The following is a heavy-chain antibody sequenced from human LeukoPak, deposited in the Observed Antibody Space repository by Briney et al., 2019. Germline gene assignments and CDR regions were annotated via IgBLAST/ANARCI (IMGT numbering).Heavy chain of an antibody. CDR3: ARSPLTFYDILTGYYQDY. CDR1: GFTFSSYA. Sequence: GGSLRLSCAASGFTFSSYAMHWVRQAPGKGLEWVAVISYDGSNKYYADSVKGRFTISRDNSKNTLYLQMNSLRAEDTAVYYCARSPLTFYDILTGYYQDYWGQGTLVTVSS. J-gene: IGHJ4*02. V-gene: IGHV3-30-3*01. CDR2: ISYDGSNK. D-gene: IGHD3-9*01.